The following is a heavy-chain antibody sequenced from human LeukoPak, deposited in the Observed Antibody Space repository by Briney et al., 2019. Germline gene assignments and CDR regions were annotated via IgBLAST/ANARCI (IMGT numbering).Heavy chain of an antibody. J-gene: IGHJ4*02. CDR2: LSYDGSIK. CDR3: ARGVSTWYRIDY. V-gene: IGHV3-30*01. Sequence: GGSLRLSCVASGFPFSSYSFHWVRQAPGKGLEWVALLSYDGSIKHYADSVKGRFTLSRDNSKSSVYPQMDSLKADDTAVYYCARGVSTWYRIDYWGRGTLVTVSS. D-gene: IGHD6-13*01. CDR1: GFPFSSYS.